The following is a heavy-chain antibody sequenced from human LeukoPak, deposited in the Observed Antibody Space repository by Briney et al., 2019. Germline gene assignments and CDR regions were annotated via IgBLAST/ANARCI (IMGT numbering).Heavy chain of an antibody. CDR2: TSYDGSNT. V-gene: IGHV3-30*18. CDR1: GFTFSSYG. J-gene: IGHJ4*02. CDR3: AKDLRSQSGYDFVDY. Sequence: GRALRLSCAASGFTFSSYGMHWVRQVPGKGLEWVAVTSYDGSNTHYADSVKGRFTISRANYKNMVFLQMNSLRPEDSAVYYCAKDLRSQSGYDFVDYWGQGTLVTVSS. D-gene: IGHD5-12*01.